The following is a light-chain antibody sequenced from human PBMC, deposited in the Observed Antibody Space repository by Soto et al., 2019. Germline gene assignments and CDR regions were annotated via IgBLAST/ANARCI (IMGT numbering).Light chain of an antibody. CDR2: NVY. V-gene: IGLV2-14*03. CDR1: SLAVGAYNF. J-gene: IGLJ1*01. CDR3: SAYTVSRTYV. Sequence: QSDLTPPPSVSGSPGQSINIPCTGTSLAVGAYNFVSWHQQHPGKAPKLMIYNVYDRPSGISYSFSVSKSGNTASLTISGLQGEDEADYYCSAYTVSRTYVFGTGTQVTVL.